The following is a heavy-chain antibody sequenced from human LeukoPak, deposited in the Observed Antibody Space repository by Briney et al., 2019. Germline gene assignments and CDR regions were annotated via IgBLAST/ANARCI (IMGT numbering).Heavy chain of an antibody. CDR3: VRGYAVLDY. CDR2: IYHNGRT. Sequence: SETPSLTCAVYGGSFSGYYWTWIRQTPGKGLEWIGEIYHNGRTNYNPSLKSRVTISIDTSKNLFSLKLTSVTAADTALYYCVRGYAVLDYWGQGNLATVSS. CDR1: GGSFSGYY. D-gene: IGHD2-2*01. J-gene: IGHJ4*02. V-gene: IGHV4-34*01.